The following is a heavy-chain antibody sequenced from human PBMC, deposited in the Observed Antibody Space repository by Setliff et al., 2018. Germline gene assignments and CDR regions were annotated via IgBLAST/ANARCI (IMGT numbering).Heavy chain of an antibody. D-gene: IGHD3-22*01. CDR1: GGTFSSYD. Sequence: ASVKVSCKASGGTFSSYDISWVRQAPGQGLEWMGGIIPILGIANDAQKFQGRDTMTRNTSISTAYMELSSLRSEDTAVYYCATGLTYYYDSSVRFLDAFDIWGQGIMVTVSS. J-gene: IGHJ3*02. V-gene: IGHV1-69*10. CDR3: ATGLTYYYDSSVRFLDAFDI. CDR2: IIPILGIA.